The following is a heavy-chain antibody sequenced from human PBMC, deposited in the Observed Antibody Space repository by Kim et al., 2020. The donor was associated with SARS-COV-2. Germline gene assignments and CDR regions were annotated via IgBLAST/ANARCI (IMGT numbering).Heavy chain of an antibody. CDR1: GFTFTTYN. D-gene: IGHD7-27*01. CDR2: ISVTDAI. J-gene: IGHJ4*02. CDR3: ARDWNWGIDV. V-gene: IGHV3-48*02. Sequence: GGSLRLSCAASGFTFTTYNMNWVRQAPGKGLEWILYISVTDAIYYADSVKGRFTISRDYAKNSLDLQMNSLRDEDTAVYYCARDWNWGIDVWGQGTLVTVSS.